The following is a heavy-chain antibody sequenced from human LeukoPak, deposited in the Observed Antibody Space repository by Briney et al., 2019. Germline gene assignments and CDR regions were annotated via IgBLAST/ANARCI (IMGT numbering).Heavy chain of an antibody. Sequence: GGSLRLSCAASGFTFNRSAMHWVRQASGKGLEWVGHIRNKANSYATAYAASVKGRFTISRDDSKNTAYLQMNSLKTEDTAVYYCTRPRYCISTSCSRFDYWGQGTLVTVSS. J-gene: IGHJ4*02. CDR2: IRNKANSYAT. D-gene: IGHD2-2*01. V-gene: IGHV3-73*01. CDR1: GFTFNRSA. CDR3: TRPRYCISTSCSRFDY.